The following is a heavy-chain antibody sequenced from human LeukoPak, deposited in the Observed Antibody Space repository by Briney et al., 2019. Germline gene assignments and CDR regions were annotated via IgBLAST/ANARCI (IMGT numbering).Heavy chain of an antibody. CDR2: INHSGST. D-gene: IGHD3-10*01. Sequence: PSETLSLTCAVYGGSFSGYYWSWIRQPPGKGLEWIGEINHSGSTNYNPSLKSRVTISVDTSKNQFSLKLSSVTAADTAVYYCARGGIWFGPTNWFDPWGQGTLVTVSS. V-gene: IGHV4-34*01. J-gene: IGHJ5*02. CDR1: GGSFSGYY. CDR3: ARGGIWFGPTNWFDP.